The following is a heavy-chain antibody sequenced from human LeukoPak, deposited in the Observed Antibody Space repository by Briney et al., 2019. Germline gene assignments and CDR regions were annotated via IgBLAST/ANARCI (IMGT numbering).Heavy chain of an antibody. J-gene: IGHJ4*02. CDR1: GGSISSYY. D-gene: IGHD3-22*01. V-gene: IGHV4-59*01. Sequence: PSETLSLTCTVSGGSISSYYWSWIRQPPGKGLEWIGYIYYSGSTNYNPSLKSRVTISVDTSKNQFSLKLSSVTAADTAVYYCARVNPNSSGYHTPLDYWGQGTLVTVSS. CDR3: ARVNPNSSGYHTPLDY. CDR2: IYYSGST.